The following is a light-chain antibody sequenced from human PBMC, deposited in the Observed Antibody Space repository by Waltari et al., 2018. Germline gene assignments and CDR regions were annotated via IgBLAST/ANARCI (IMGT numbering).Light chain of an antibody. CDR2: DVS. Sequence: CRASQGIGRSLVWFQQKPGQAPRLLIYDVSRRATGSPDRFSGSGYGTDFSLTISRLEPEDFAVYYCQKYERLPATFGQGTTVEIK. V-gene: IGKV3-20*01. CDR1: QGIGRS. J-gene: IGKJ1*01. CDR3: QKYERLPAT.